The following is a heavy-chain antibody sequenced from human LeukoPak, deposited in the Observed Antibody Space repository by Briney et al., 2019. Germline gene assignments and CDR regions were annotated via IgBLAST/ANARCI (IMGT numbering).Heavy chain of an antibody. V-gene: IGHV4-39*02. CDR1: GGSISSRFHY. CDR3: ARLNCGGGSCYSGKGNLDY. J-gene: IGHJ4*02. D-gene: IGHD2-15*01. CDR2: INYSGTT. Sequence: PSETLSLTCTVSGGSISSRFHYWGWIRQPPGEGLQWIGTINYSGTTYYNASLNSRVTVSIDTSENHFSLKLNSLTAADTAVYYCARLNCGGGSCYSGKGNLDYWGQGTLVTVSS.